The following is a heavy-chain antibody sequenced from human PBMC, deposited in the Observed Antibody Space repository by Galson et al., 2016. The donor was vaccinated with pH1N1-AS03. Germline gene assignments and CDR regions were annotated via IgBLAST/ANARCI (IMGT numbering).Heavy chain of an antibody. D-gene: IGHD2-8*01. CDR3: ARHMGNSWHDGLDF. Sequence: QSGAEVKKPGKSLKISCKGSRDSFTNHWIAWVRQMTGKGLEWMAIIYPLDSDIRYSPSFQGQVTISADMSISTAYLEWSSLKASDTAIYYCARHMGNSWHDGLDFWGPGTLVTVSS. V-gene: IGHV5-51*01. J-gene: IGHJ4*02. CDR2: IYPLDSDI. CDR1: RDSFTNHW.